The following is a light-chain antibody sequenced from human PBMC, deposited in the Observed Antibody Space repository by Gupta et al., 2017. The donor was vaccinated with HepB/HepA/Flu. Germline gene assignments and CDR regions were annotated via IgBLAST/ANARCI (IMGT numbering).Light chain of an antibody. CDR2: AAS. V-gene: IGKV1-39*01. J-gene: IGKJ4*01. CDR3: QQSYSTLLT. Sequence: DIQMTQPPSSLSASVGDRVTITCRASKSISSYLNWYQQKPGKAPKLLIYAASSLQSGVPSRFSGSGSGTDFTLTISRLQPEDFATYYCQQSYSTLLTFGGGTKVEIK. CDR1: KSISSY.